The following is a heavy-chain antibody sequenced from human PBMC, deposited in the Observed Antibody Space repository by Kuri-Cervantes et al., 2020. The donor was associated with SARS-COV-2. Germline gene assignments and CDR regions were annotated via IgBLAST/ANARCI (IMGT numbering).Heavy chain of an antibody. J-gene: IGHJ6*02. CDR2: IIPIFGTA. CDR1: GGTFSSHA. CDR3: ARVEEYGDSYYYYYGMDV. D-gene: IGHD4-17*01. V-gene: IGHV1-69*13. Sequence: SVKVSCKASGGTFSSHAISWVRQAPGQGLEWMGGIIPIFGTANYAQKFQGRVTITADESTSTAYMELSSLRSEDTAVYYCARVEEYGDSYYYYYGMDVWGQGTTVTVSS.